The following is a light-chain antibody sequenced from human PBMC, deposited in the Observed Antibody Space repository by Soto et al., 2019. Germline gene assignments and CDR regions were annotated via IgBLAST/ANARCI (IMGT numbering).Light chain of an antibody. Sequence: QSALTQPASVSGSPGQSITISCTGTSSDVGGYNHVSWYQQHPGKAPKLMIYDVSNRPSGVPNRFSGSRSGNTAPLTISWLQAEHEADYYCSSYTSSSTVVFGGGTKLPVL. CDR3: SSYTSSSTVV. CDR1: SSDVGGYNH. J-gene: IGLJ2*01. V-gene: IGLV2-14*01. CDR2: DVS.